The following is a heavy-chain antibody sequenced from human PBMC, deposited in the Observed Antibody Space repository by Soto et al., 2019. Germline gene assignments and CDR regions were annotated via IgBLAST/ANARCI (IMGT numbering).Heavy chain of an antibody. V-gene: IGHV3-66*01. CDR2: IYSGGGT. CDR3: LTSISFYTNV. Sequence: EVQLVESGGGLVQPGGSLRLSCAASGFTVSSNYMSWVRQSPGKGLEGGSVIYSGGGTYHAASVKGRFIISRDNSKNTLYLKMNSLRAEDTAVYYCLTSISFYTNVWGKWNTVTVS. CDR1: GFTVSSNY. D-gene: IGHD2-21*01. J-gene: IGHJ6*03.